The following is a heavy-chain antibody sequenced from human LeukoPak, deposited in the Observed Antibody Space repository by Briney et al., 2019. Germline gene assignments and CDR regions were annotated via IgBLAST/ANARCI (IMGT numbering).Heavy chain of an antibody. D-gene: IGHD6-19*01. V-gene: IGHV3-48*01. Sequence: PGGSLRLSCAASGFTFSSYSMNWVRQAPGKGLEWVSYISSSSSTIYYADSVKGRFTISRDNAKNSLYLQMNSLRAEDTAVYYCARDYGAAQWLDVFDIWGQGTMVTVSS. CDR1: GFTFSSYS. CDR3: ARDYGAAQWLDVFDI. J-gene: IGHJ3*02. CDR2: ISSSSSTI.